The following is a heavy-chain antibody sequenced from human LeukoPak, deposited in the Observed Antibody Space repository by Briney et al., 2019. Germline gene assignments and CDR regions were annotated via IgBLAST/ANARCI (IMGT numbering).Heavy chain of an antibody. CDR3: AKDRSPGTTPFYYFDY. D-gene: IGHD1-7*01. CDR1: GFTFSSYA. V-gene: IGHV3-23*01. J-gene: IGHJ4*02. CDR2: ISGSGGST. Sequence: GGSLRLSCAASGFTFSSYAMSWVRQAPGKGLEWVSVISGSGGSTYYADSVKGRFTISRDNSKNTLYLQMNSLRAEDTAVYYCAKDRSPGTTPFYYFDYWGQGTLVTVSS.